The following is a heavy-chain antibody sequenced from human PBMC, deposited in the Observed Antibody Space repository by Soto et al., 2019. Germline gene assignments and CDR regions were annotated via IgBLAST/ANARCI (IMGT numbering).Heavy chain of an antibody. V-gene: IGHV4-30-2*01. Sequence: PSETLSLTCAVSGGSISSGGYSWSWIRQPPGKGLEWIGYIYHSGSTYYNPSLKGRVTISVDRSKNQFSLKLSSVTAADTAVYYCARDSVGYFDYWGQGTLVTVSS. CDR2: IYHSGST. D-gene: IGHD1-26*01. J-gene: IGHJ4*02. CDR3: ARDSVGYFDY. CDR1: GGSISSGGYS.